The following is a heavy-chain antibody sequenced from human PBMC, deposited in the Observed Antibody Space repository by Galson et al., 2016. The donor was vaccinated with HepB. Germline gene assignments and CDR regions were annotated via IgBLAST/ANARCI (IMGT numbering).Heavy chain of an antibody. CDR2: INAANGDT. CDR1: GYTFTTYA. D-gene: IGHD5-12*01. Sequence: SVKVSCKASGYTFTTYAMYWVRQAPGQRLEWMGWINAANGDTKYSQKLQGRGTITWDTSANTAYMELRSLSSEDTAVYYCARGHIVATADYYYYGLDVWGQGTTVTVSS. V-gene: IGHV1-3*01. CDR3: ARGHIVATADYYYYGLDV. J-gene: IGHJ6*02.